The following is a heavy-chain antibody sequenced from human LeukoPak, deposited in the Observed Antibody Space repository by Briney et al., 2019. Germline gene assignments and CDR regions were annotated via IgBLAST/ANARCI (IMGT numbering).Heavy chain of an antibody. CDR2: ISYDGSNA. V-gene: IGHV3-30*03. CDR1: GFTFSSYG. D-gene: IGHD1-26*01. CDR3: ASVRGSYYGYEIDY. Sequence: GGSLRLSCAGSGFTFSSYGIHWVRRAPGKGLDWVAIISYDGSNAYYADSVKGRFTVSRDNSKNTLYLQMNSLRAEDTAVYYCASVRGSYYGYEIDYWGQGTLVTVSS. J-gene: IGHJ4*02.